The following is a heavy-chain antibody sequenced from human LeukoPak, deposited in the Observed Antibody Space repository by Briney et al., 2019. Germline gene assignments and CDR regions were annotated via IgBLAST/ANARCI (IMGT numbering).Heavy chain of an antibody. CDR2: INPNSGGT. J-gene: IGHJ5*02. D-gene: IGHD3-10*01. Sequence: ASVKVSCKASRYTFTGYYMHWVRQAPGQGLEWMGWINPNSGGTNYAQKFQGRVTMTRDTSISTAYMELSRLRSDDTAVYYCARRLTGGSTGYNWFDPWGQGTLVTVSS. CDR3: ARRLTGGSTGYNWFDP. V-gene: IGHV1-2*02. CDR1: RYTFTGYY.